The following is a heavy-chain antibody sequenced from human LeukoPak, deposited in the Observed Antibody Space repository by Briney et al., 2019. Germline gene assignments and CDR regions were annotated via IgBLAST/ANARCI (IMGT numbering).Heavy chain of an antibody. Sequence: PSETLSLTCAVSGDSISSSTYYWGWIRQPPGKGLEWIGSIYYTGSTYYNPSLKSRVTISVDTSKNQFSLKLSSVTAADTAVYYCARLRRDILTGYYDYWGQGTLVTVSS. CDR3: ARLRRDILTGYYDY. D-gene: IGHD3-9*01. J-gene: IGHJ4*02. V-gene: IGHV4-39*01. CDR2: IYYTGST. CDR1: GDSISSSTYY.